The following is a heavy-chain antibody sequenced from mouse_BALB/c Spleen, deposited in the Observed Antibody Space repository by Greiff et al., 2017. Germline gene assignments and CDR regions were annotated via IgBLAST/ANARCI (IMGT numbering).Heavy chain of an antibody. J-gene: IGHJ4*01. Sequence: VKLMESGAELARPGASVKMSCKASGYTFTSYTMHWVKQRPGQGLEWIGYINPSSGYTNYNQKFKDKATLTADKSSSTAYMQLSSLTSEDSAVYYCAGDGNYGYYAMDYWGQGTSVTVSS. CDR2: INPSSGYT. V-gene: IGHV1-4*01. CDR3: AGDGNYGYYAMDY. CDR1: GYTFTSYT. D-gene: IGHD2-1*01.